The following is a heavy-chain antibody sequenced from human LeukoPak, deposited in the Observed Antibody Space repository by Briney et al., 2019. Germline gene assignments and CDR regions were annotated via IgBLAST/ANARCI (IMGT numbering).Heavy chain of an antibody. CDR2: IYYSGST. J-gene: IGHJ4*02. V-gene: IGHV4-39*01. Sequence: PSETLSLTCTVSGGSISSSSYYWGWIRQPPGKGLEWIGSIYYSGSTYYNPSLKSRVTISVDTSKNQFSLKLSSVTAADTAVYYCARLGVVPGAMGNYWGQGTLVTVSS. D-gene: IGHD2-15*01. CDR3: ARLGVVPGAMGNY. CDR1: GGSISSSSYY.